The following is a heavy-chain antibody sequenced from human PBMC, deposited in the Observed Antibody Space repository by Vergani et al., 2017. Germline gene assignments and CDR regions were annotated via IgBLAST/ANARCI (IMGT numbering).Heavy chain of an antibody. Sequence: QLQLQESGPGLVKPSETLSLTCTVSGGSISSSSYYWGWIRQPPGKGLEWIGSIYYSGSTYYNPSLKSRVTISVDTSKNQFSLKLSSVTAADTAVYYCARRNNQNWGFFGYFDYWGQGTLVTVSS. V-gene: IGHV4-39*01. CDR1: GGSISSSSYY. CDR3: ARRNNQNWGFFGYFDY. J-gene: IGHJ4*02. D-gene: IGHD7-27*01. CDR2: IYYSGST.